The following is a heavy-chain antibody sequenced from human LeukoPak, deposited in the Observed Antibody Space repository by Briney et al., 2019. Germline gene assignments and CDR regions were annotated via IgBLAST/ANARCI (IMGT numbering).Heavy chain of an antibody. V-gene: IGHV1-69*04. CDR1: GGTFSSYA. CDR2: IIPILGIA. D-gene: IGHD3-10*01. Sequence: SVKVSCKASGGTFSSYAISWVRQAPGQGLEWMGRIIPILGIANYAQKFQGRVTITADKSTSTAYMELSSLRSEDTAVYYCARELRAAPSAFDYWGQGTLVTVSS. J-gene: IGHJ4*02. CDR3: ARELRAAPSAFDY.